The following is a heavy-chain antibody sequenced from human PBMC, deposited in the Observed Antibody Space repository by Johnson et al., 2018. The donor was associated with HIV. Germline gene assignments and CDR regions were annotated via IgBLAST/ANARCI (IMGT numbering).Heavy chain of an antibody. V-gene: IGHV3-66*02. CDR1: GFTVSSNY. CDR3: ASPGTVVTGLAFDI. D-gene: IGHD4-23*01. CDR2: VYRGGST. Sequence: EKLVESGGGLVQPGGSLRLSCAASGFTVSSNYMSWVRQAPGKGLEWVSVVYRGGSTYYADSVKGRFTVSRDNSKNTLYLQMNSLRAEDTAVYYCASPGTVVTGLAFDIWGQGTMVTVAS. J-gene: IGHJ3*02.